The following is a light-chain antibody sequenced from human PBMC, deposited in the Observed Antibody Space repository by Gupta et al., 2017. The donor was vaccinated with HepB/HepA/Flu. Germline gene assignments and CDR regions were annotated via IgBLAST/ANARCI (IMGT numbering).Light chain of an antibody. CDR1: KLGDKY. CDR2: QDS. V-gene: IGLV3-1*01. CDR3: QAWDSSTYV. Sequence: SYELPQPPSVSVSPGQTASITCSGDKLGDKYACWYQQKPGQYPLLVIYQDSKRPSGIPERFSGSTSGNTATLTISGTQAMDEADYYCQAWDSSTYVFGTGTKVTVL. J-gene: IGLJ1*01.